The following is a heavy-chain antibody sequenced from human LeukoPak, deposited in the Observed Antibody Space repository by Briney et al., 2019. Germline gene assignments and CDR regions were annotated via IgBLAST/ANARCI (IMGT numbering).Heavy chain of an antibody. D-gene: IGHD5-24*01. V-gene: IGHV4-59*01. CDR2: IYFTGST. CDR1: GGSLSSYY. CDR3: ARGHSDGPWNLGLDV. J-gene: IGHJ6*02. Sequence: SETLSLTCTVSGGSLSSYYWTWIRQAPGKALEWIGDIYFTGSTNDNPSLKSRVTMSVDRSKTQFSLKLNSVTAADAAVYYCARGHSDGPWNLGLDVWGQGTTVTVSS.